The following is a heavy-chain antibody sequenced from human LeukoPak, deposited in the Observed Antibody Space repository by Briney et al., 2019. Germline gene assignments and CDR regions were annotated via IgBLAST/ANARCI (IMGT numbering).Heavy chain of an antibody. CDR3: ARLAYGDYYFDH. V-gene: IGHV4-4*07. D-gene: IGHD4-17*01. CDR1: GDSISSYY. Sequence: SETLSLTCTVSGDSISSYYWSWVRQPAGKGLEGIGRIYSSGSPNYTPSLKSRVTMSVDTSKTQFSLKLYSVTAADTAMFYCARLAYGDYYFDHWGQGTLVTVSS. CDR2: IYSSGSP. J-gene: IGHJ4*02.